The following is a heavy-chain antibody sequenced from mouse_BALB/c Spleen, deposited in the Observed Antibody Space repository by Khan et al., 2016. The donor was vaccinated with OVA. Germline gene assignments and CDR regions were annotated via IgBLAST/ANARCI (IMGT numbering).Heavy chain of an antibody. V-gene: IGHV5-9-3*01. CDR1: GFTFSTYA. Sequence: EVELVESGGGLVKTGGSLKLSCSASGFTFSTYAMSWVRQTPEKRLECVATISTGGHYTFYPDSVKGRLTISRDNAKNTLYLQMSSLRSEDTAMYYCARSLVDYHALDYWGQGTSVTVTS. D-gene: IGHD2-2*01. CDR2: ISTGGHYT. CDR3: ARSLVDYHALDY. J-gene: IGHJ4*01.